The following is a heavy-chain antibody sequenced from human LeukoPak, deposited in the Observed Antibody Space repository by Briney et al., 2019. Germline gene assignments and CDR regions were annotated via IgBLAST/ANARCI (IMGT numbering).Heavy chain of an antibody. V-gene: IGHV3-64D*09. CDR3: VRSPGRWLVVSGATYFDY. J-gene: IGHJ4*02. Sequence: GGSLRLSCSASGFTFSTFAMHWVRQAPGKGLEYVSAISNNGDSTYYEDSVKGRFTISRDNSKNTLYLQMTTLRAEDTAVYYCVRSPGRWLVVSGATYFDYWGQGTLVTVSS. CDR2: ISNNGDST. CDR1: GFTFSTFA. D-gene: IGHD6-19*01.